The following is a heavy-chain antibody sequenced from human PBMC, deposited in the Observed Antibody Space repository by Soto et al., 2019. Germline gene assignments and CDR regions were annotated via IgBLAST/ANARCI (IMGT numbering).Heavy chain of an antibody. CDR3: ARGRDTAMVTSVNWFDP. CDR1: GGSFSGYY. V-gene: IGHV4-34*01. Sequence: PSETLSLTCAVYGGSFSGYYWSWIRQPPGKGLEWIGEINHSGSTNYNPSLKSRVTISVDTSKNQFSLKLSSVTAADTAVYYCARGRDTAMVTSVNWFDPWGQGTLVTVSS. J-gene: IGHJ5*02. CDR2: INHSGST. D-gene: IGHD5-18*01.